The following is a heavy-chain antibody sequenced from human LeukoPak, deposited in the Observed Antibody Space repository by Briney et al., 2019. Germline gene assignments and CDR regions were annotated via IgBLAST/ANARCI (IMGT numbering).Heavy chain of an antibody. CDR1: GFTFSSYG. J-gene: IGHJ4*02. CDR3: AKTMVRGVIINPYFDY. V-gene: IGHV3-30*02. Sequence: GGSLRLSCAASGFTFSSYGMHWVRQAPGKGPEWVAFIRYDGSNKYYADSVKGRFTISRDNSKNTLYLQMNSLRAEDTAVYYCAKTMVRGVIINPYFDYWGQGTLVTVSS. D-gene: IGHD3-10*01. CDR2: IRYDGSNK.